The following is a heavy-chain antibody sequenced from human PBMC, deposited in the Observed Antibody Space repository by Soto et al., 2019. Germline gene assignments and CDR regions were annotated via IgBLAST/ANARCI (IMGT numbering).Heavy chain of an antibody. J-gene: IGHJ4*02. D-gene: IGHD2-21*02. CDR1: GGSVSSGSYY. Sequence: QVQLQESGPGLVKPSETLSLTCTVSGGSVSSGSYYWSWIRQPPGKGLEWIGYIYYSGSTNYNPSLKSRVTISVDTSKNQFSLKLSSVTAADTAVYYCARVPADCGGDCYSLYFDYWGQGTLVTVSS. V-gene: IGHV4-61*01. CDR2: IYYSGST. CDR3: ARVPADCGGDCYSLYFDY.